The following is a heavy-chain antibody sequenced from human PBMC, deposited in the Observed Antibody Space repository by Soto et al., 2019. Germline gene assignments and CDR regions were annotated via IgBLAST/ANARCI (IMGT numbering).Heavy chain of an antibody. J-gene: IGHJ4*01. CDR3: AKERATTTAFDY. V-gene: IGHV3-23*01. D-gene: IGHD4-17*01. Sequence: LRLSCAASGFTFSRDGMSWVRQAPGKGLEWVSLITDNGGSTYYADSVKGRFTISRDNTKNTLFLQMNSLRAEDTAVYYCAKERATTTAFDYWGHGALVTVSS. CDR2: ITDNGGST. CDR1: GFTFSRDG.